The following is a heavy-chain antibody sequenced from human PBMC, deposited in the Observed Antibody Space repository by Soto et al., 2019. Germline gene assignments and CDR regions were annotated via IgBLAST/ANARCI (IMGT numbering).Heavy chain of an antibody. J-gene: IGHJ4*02. CDR3: ATPSVECGGDCYYFDN. Sequence: QVLLQQWGAGLLKPSETLSLTCAVYGDSFSGYYCSWIRQPPGKGLEWIGEVNHSGSTNYNPSLKSRVSISVDTSKNQFSLRLRYVTAADTALYYCATPSVECGGDCYYFDNWGQGTLVTVSS. CDR1: GDSFSGYY. CDR2: VNHSGST. V-gene: IGHV4-34*01. D-gene: IGHD2-21*02.